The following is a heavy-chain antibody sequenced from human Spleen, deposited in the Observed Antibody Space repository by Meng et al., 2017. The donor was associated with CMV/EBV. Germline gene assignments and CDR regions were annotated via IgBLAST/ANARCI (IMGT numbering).Heavy chain of an antibody. Sequence: QVRLLQSGAEVKTPGTSMKVSCKASGYSSTDYYIHWMRQAPGQGLEWMGWINPNSDATRYPQKFQGRVTMTSDTSITTAYMELSRLTSDDTAVYYCARDNAGNSFEYWGQRTLVTVSS. V-gene: IGHV1-2*02. D-gene: IGHD6-13*01. CDR1: GYSSTDYY. J-gene: IGHJ4*02. CDR3: ARDNAGNSFEY. CDR2: INPNSDAT.